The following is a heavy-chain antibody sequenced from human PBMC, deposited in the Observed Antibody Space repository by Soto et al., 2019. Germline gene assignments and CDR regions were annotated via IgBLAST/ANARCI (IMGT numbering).Heavy chain of an antibody. J-gene: IGHJ6*04. CDR2: MDPRNVNT. CDR3: ARHLGDFRSTSGVFLCVMKV. Sequence: ASVKVSCKASGYSFSNFDINWVRQAPGQGLEWVGWMDPRNVNTGCAETFEGRVTLTGNTAISTAYMELSSLRSEDTAVYYCARHLGDFRSTSGVFLCVMKVWG. D-gene: IGHD3-3*01. CDR1: GYSFSNFD. V-gene: IGHV1-8*01.